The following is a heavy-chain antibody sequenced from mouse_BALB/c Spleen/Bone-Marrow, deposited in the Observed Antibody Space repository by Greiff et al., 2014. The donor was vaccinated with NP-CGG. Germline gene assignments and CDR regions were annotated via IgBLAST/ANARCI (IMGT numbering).Heavy chain of an antibody. J-gene: IGHJ2*01. D-gene: IGHD2-3*01. Sequence: EVQLVESGPELVKPGASVKISCKPSGYTFTEYTMHWVKQSHVKSLEWIGGINPNNGGTSYNQKFKDKATWTVDKSSSTAYMELRSLTSEDSAVYYCARGWLLRHYFDYWGQGTTLTVSS. CDR2: INPNNGGT. CDR3: ARGWLLRHYFDY. CDR1: GYTFTEYT. V-gene: IGHV1-18*01.